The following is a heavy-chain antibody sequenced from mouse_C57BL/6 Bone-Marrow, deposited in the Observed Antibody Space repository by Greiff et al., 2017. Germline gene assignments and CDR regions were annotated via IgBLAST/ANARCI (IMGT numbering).Heavy chain of an antibody. CDR2: ISDGGSYT. J-gene: IGHJ2*01. D-gene: IGHD2-1*01. CDR1: GFTFSSYA. V-gene: IGHV5-4*01. Sequence: DVLLVESGGGLVKPGGSLTLSCAASGFTFSSYAMSWVRQTPEKRLEWVATISDGGSYTYYPDNVKGRFTITRDKAKNNLYLQMSHLKSEDTAMYYCARAPLYYGINFDYSGQGTTPTVSS. CDR3: ARAPLYYGINFDY.